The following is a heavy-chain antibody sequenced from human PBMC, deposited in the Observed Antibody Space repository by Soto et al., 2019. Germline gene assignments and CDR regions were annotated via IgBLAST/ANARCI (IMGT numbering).Heavy chain of an antibody. D-gene: IGHD3-22*01. V-gene: IGHV1-69*01. Sequence: QVQLVQSGAEVKKPGSSVKVSCKASGDTFSSYAISWVRQAPGQGLEWMGGIIPIFGTANYAQKFQGRVTITADESTSAACMELSSLRSEDTAVYYCARDGSGYRSRASPMDVWGQGTTVTVSS. CDR2: IIPIFGTA. CDR3: ARDGSGYRSRASPMDV. CDR1: GDTFSSYA. J-gene: IGHJ6*02.